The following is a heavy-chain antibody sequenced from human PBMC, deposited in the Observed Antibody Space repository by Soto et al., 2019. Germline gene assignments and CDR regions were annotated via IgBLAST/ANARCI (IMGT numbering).Heavy chain of an antibody. Sequence: KPGGSLRLSCAASGFTFSSYSMNWVRQAPGKGLEWVSSISSSSSYIYYADSVKGRFTISRDNAKNSLYLQMNSLRAEDTAVYYCARDLVPAAISFPDLGAFDPWGQGTLVTVSS. D-gene: IGHD2-2*01. CDR1: GFTFSSYS. CDR3: ARDLVPAAISFPDLGAFDP. V-gene: IGHV3-21*01. J-gene: IGHJ5*02. CDR2: ISSSSSYI.